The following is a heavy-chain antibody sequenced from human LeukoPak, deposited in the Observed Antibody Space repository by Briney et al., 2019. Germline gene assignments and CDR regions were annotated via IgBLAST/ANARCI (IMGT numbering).Heavy chain of an antibody. CDR3: VGDFDF. Sequence: PGGSLRLSCAASGFTFSRYDMDGVRKAPGKGLEWVAFIRFDGSNRYYADSVKGRFTISRDNSKNTLYLQMNSLRIEDTAVYYCVGDFDFWGQGTLVTVSS. CDR2: IRFDGSNR. V-gene: IGHV3-30*02. J-gene: IGHJ4*02. CDR1: GFTFSRYD.